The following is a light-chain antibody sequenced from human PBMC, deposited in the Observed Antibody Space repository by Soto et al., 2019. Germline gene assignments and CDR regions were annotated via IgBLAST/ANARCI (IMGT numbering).Light chain of an antibody. V-gene: IGKV3-15*01. J-gene: IGKJ2*01. CDR2: GAS. CDR3: QQYNGYPYT. Sequence: EVVMTESPATLSVSPGERATLSCRASQRVARNLAWYQQKPGQAPRLLIYGASTRATGIPARFSGSGSETEFTLNISSLQPEDFAVYYCQQYNGYPYTFGQGTKLEIK. CDR1: QRVARN.